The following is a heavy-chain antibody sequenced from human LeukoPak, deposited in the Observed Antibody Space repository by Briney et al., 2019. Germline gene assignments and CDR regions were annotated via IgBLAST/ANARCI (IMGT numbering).Heavy chain of an antibody. Sequence: GGSLRLSCAASGFTFSNYAMRWVRQAPGKGLEWVWGISGSGDSTYYADSVKGRFTISRDNSKNTLYLQMNSLTAEDTAVYYCARRSGIAVAGAFDYWGQGTLVTVSS. V-gene: IGHV3-23*01. D-gene: IGHD6-19*01. CDR1: GFTFSNYA. CDR2: ISGSGDST. CDR3: ARRSGIAVAGAFDY. J-gene: IGHJ4*02.